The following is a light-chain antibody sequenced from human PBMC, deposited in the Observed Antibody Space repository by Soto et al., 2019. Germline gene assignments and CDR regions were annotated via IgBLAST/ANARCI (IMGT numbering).Light chain of an antibody. J-gene: IGKJ2*01. V-gene: IGKV3-20*01. CDR1: QVVSSSY. CDR3: QQYGTFPFS. Sequence: EIVLTQSPGTLSLSPGESATLSCRANQVVSSSYLAWYQQKPGQAPRLLIYHASDRATGVPDRFSGSGSGTDFALTITRLEPEDFARFYCQQYGTFPFSFGQGTKLEIK. CDR2: HAS.